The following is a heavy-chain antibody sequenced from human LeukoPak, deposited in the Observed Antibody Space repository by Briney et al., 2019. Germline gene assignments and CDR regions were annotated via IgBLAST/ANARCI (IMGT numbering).Heavy chain of an antibody. V-gene: IGHV1-2*06. Sequence: GASVKVSCKASGYTFTGYYMHWVRQAPGQGLEWMGRINPNSSGTNYAQKFQGRVTMTRDTSISTAYMELSRLRSDDTAVYYCARAVIVGATPFDYWGQGTLVTVSS. CDR1: GYTFTGYY. CDR2: INPNSSGT. J-gene: IGHJ4*02. D-gene: IGHD1-26*01. CDR3: ARAVIVGATPFDY.